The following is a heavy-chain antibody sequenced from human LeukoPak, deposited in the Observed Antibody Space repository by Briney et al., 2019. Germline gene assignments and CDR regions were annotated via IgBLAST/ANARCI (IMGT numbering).Heavy chain of an antibody. V-gene: IGHV1-18*01. CDR1: GYTFTSYG. J-gene: IGHJ4*02. CDR2: FSAYNGNT. CDR3: ARDSTSSSWSTAGVYYFDY. Sequence: ASVKVSCKASGYTFTSYGISWVRQAPGQGLEWMGWFSAYNGNTNYAQKLQGRVTMTTDTSTSTAYMELRSLRSDDTAVYYCARDSTSSSWSTAGVYYFDYWGQGTLVTVSS. D-gene: IGHD6-13*01.